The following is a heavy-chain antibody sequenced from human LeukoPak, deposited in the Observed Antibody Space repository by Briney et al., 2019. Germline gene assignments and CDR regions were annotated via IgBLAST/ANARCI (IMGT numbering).Heavy chain of an antibody. CDR3: AISTVVKYYFDY. J-gene: IGHJ4*02. V-gene: IGHV4-59*01. CDR2: IYYSGST. D-gene: IGHD4-23*01. CDR1: GGSISSYY. Sequence: SETLSLTCTVSGGSISSYYWSWIRQPPGKGLEWIGYIYYSGSTNYNPSLKSRVTISVDTSKNQFSLKLSSVTAAGTAVYYCAISTVVKYYFDYWGQGTLVTVSS.